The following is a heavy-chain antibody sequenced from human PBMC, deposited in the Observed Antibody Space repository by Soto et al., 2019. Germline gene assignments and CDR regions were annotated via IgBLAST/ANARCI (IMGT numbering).Heavy chain of an antibody. CDR3: TADDYYSYYLDV. J-gene: IGHJ6*03. CDR1: GFTFSNAW. V-gene: IGHV3-15*01. Sequence: GGSLRLSCAASGFTFSNAWMSWVRQAPGKGLEWVGRIKSKTDGGTTDYAAPVKGRFTISRDDSKNTLYLQMNSLKTEDTAVYYCTADDYYSYYLDVWGKGPTVTVSS. CDR2: IKSKTDGGTT.